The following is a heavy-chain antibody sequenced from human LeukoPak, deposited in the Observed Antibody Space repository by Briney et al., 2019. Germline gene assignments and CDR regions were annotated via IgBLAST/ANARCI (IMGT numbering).Heavy chain of an antibody. Sequence: SETLSLTCAVYGGSFSGYYWSWIRQPPGKGLEWIGEINHSGSTNYNPSLKSRVTISVDTSKNQFSLKLSSVTAADTAVYYCARHGTELHYDILTGYYPHPYYFDYWGQGTLVTVSS. D-gene: IGHD3-9*01. J-gene: IGHJ4*02. CDR3: ARHGTELHYDILTGYYPHPYYFDY. CDR1: GGSFSGYY. CDR2: INHSGST. V-gene: IGHV4-34*01.